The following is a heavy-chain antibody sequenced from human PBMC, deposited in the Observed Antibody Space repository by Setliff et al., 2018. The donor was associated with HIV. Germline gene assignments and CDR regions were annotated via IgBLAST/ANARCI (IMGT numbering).Heavy chain of an antibody. CDR1: GGSVSGHY. D-gene: IGHD3-16*01. Sequence: ETLSLTCTIHGGSVSGHYWSWIRQPPGKGLEWVGSTSDSGTPNYNPSLKSRVTITLDTSKNQFSLKVTTLTAADTAEYYCARHKVSTTLGGLVFDYFYYGMDIWGQGTTVTVSS. CDR3: ARHKVSTTLGGLVFDYFYYGMDI. V-gene: IGHV4-59*08. J-gene: IGHJ6*02. CDR2: TSDSGTP.